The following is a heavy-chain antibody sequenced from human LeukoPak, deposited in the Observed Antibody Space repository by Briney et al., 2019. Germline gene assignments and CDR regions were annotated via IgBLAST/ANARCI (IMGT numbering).Heavy chain of an antibody. CDR1: GFTLSSYA. Sequence: PGGSLRLSCAASGFTLSSYAMSWVRQAPGKGLEWVSGISGSGGSTYHADSVKGRFTISRDNSKNTLYLQMNSLRAEDTAVYYCAKDPGIAVAGTYAYWGQGTLVTVSS. J-gene: IGHJ4*02. CDR2: ISGSGGST. D-gene: IGHD6-19*01. CDR3: AKDPGIAVAGTYAY. V-gene: IGHV3-23*01.